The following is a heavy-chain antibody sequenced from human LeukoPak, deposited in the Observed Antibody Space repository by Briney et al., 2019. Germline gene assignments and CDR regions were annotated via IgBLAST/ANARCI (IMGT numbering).Heavy chain of an antibody. CDR1: GFTFSSYG. CDR2: IWYDGSNK. D-gene: IGHD5-24*01. CDR3: ARVTLRWLQFGGIDY. J-gene: IGHJ4*02. Sequence: GGSLRLSCAASGFTFSSYGMHWVRQAPGKGLEWVAVIWYDGSNKYYADSVKGRFTISRDNSKNTLYLQMNSLRAEDTAVYYCARVTLRWLQFGGIDYWGQGTLVTVSS. V-gene: IGHV3-33*01.